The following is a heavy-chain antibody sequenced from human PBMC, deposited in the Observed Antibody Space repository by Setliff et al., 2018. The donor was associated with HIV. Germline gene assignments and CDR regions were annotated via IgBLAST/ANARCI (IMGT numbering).Heavy chain of an antibody. D-gene: IGHD3-22*01. CDR2: IRYDGSNK. Sequence: GSLRLSCEASAFIFSSYGMHWVRQAPGKGLEWIAFIRYDGSNKYYADSVKGRFTISRDNARNTLFLQMNSLGVEDTAVYYCVRGSGYYYFDNWGQGALVTVSS. CDR3: VRGSGYYYFDN. CDR1: AFIFSSYG. V-gene: IGHV3-33*01. J-gene: IGHJ4*02.